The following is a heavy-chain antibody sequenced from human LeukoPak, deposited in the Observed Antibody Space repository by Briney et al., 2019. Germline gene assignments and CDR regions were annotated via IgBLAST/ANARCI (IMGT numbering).Heavy chain of an antibody. CDR2: ISAYNGNT. CDR1: GYTFTNYA. V-gene: IGHV1-18*01. D-gene: IGHD3-10*01. Sequence: ASVKVSCKASGYTFTNYAIHWVRRAPGQGLEWMGWISAYNGNTNYAQKLQGRVTMTTDTSTSTAYMELRSLRSDDTAVYYCARDVVRGDTHFDYWGQGTLVTVSS. CDR3: ARDVVRGDTHFDY. J-gene: IGHJ4*02.